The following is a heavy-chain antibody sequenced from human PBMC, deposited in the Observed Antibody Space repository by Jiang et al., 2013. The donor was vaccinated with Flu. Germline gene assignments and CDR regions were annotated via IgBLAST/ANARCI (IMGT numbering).Heavy chain of an antibody. J-gene: IGHJ6*02. CDR1: GFTFGDYG. D-gene: IGHD2-15*01. CDR3: VRDQCSGGGGSCNGVPQNYYSDGMDV. CDR2: ISYDGTKK. V-gene: IGHV3-30*03. Sequence: VHPGRSLRLSCAASGFTFGDYGMHWVRQAPGKGLEWVSFISYDGTKKYYADSVKGRFTVSRDNSKNTLYLQLSSLRGDDTSFYYCVRDQCSGGGGSCNGVPQNYYSDGMDVWGRGITVTVSS.